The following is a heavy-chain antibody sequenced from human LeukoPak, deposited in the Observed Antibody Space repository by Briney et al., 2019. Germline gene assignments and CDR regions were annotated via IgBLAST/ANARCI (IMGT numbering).Heavy chain of an antibody. J-gene: IGHJ4*02. V-gene: IGHV3-23*01. CDR3: AKDLYYYDSSGYTN. CDR2: ISGSGGST. CDR1: GFTFSSYA. Sequence: GGSLRLSCAASGFTFSSYAMSWVRQAPGKGLEWVSAISGSGGSTYYADSVKGRFTISRDNSKNTLYLQMNSLRAEDTAVYYRAKDLYYYDSSGYTNWGQGTLVTVSS. D-gene: IGHD3-22*01.